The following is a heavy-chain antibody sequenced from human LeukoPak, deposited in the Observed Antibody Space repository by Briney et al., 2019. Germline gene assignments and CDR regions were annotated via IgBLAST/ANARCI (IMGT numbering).Heavy chain of an antibody. CDR1: GFTFSSYG. Sequence: GGSLRLSCAASGFTFSSYGMHWVRQAPGKGLEWVAFIRYDGSNKYYADSVKGRFTISRDNSKNTLYLQMNSLRAEDTAVYYCAKDFPRREGDGSQDYWGQGTLVTVSS. D-gene: IGHD2-21*02. CDR2: IRYDGSNK. CDR3: AKDFPRREGDGSQDY. J-gene: IGHJ4*02. V-gene: IGHV3-30*02.